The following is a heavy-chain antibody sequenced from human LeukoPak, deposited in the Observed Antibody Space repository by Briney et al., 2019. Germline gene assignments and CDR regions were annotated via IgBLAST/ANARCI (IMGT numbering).Heavy chain of an antibody. CDR1: NGSITTNSYY. V-gene: IGHV4-39*01. J-gene: IGHJ5*02. D-gene: IGHD1-26*01. Sequence: SETLSLTCTVSNGSITTNSYYWGWIRQPPGKGLEWIGTIFHSGGTYYNPSLKSRVTITVDTSKNQFSLNLNSVTSADTAVYYCARPWGVGAPFDPWGPGTLVTVSS. CDR2: IFHSGGT. CDR3: ARPWGVGAPFDP.